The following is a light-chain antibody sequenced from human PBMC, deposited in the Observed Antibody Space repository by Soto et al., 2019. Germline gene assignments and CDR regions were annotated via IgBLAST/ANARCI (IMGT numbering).Light chain of an antibody. J-gene: IGLJ3*02. Sequence: QAASVSGSPGQSIAISCTGTSSDVGGYNFVSWYQQHPGKVPKLIIYEVSNRPSGVSNRFSGSKSANTASLTISGLQAEDEADYYCSSYTSRSSWVFGGGTKLTVL. CDR1: SSDVGGYNF. CDR3: SSYTSRSSWV. V-gene: IGLV2-14*01. CDR2: EVS.